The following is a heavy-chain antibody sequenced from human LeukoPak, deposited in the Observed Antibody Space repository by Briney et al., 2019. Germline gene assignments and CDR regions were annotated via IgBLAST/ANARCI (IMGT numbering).Heavy chain of an antibody. CDR3: AKAGGYYYDSSGYILGYYYYYYMDV. V-gene: IGHV3-23*01. CDR2: ISGSGGST. J-gene: IGHJ6*03. Sequence: GGSLRLSCAASGFTFSSYAMSWVRQAPGKGLEWVSAISGSGGSTYYADSVKGRFTISRDNSKNTLYLQMNSLRAEDTAVYYCAKAGGYYYDSSGYILGYYYYYYMDVWGKGTTVTVSS. CDR1: GFTFSSYA. D-gene: IGHD3-22*01.